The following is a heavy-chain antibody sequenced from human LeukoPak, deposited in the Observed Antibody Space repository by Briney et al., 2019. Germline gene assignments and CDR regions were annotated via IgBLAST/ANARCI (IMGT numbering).Heavy chain of an antibody. CDR3: ARKQRYSSSWYHPGDNWFDP. CDR1: GGTFSSYA. D-gene: IGHD6-13*01. J-gene: IGHJ5*02. Sequence: GASVKVSCKASGGTFSSYAISWVRQAPGQGLEWMGGIIPIFGTANYAQKFQGRVTITADKSTSTAYMELSSLRSEDTAVYYCARKQRYSSSWYHPGDNWFDPWGQGTLVTVSS. CDR2: IIPIFGTA. V-gene: IGHV1-69*06.